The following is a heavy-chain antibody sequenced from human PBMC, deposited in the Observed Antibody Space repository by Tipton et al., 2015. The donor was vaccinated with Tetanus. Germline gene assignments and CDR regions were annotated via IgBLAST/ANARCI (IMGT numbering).Heavy chain of an antibody. CDR3: ARGFYYMDV. J-gene: IGHJ6*03. V-gene: IGHV1-46*02. CDR1: GFAFDTYY. CDR2: INPKGSTT. Sequence: QLVQSGAEVKKPGASLKISCKASGFAFDTYYMHWVRQAPGQGLEWMGIINPKGSTTGYSQKFQGRFTMTRDTSTSTLFVELTSLTSDGTAVYFCARGFYYMDVWGQGTTVTVSS.